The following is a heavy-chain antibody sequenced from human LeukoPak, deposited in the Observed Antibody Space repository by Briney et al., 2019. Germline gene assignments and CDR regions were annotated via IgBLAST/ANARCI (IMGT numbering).Heavy chain of an antibody. V-gene: IGHV1-46*01. J-gene: IGHJ4*02. CDR1: GYTFTRYY. D-gene: IGHD6-19*01. CDR2: INPSGGST. Sequence: GASVKVSCKASGYTFTRYYMNWVRQAPGQGLEWMGIINPSGGSTNYAQKFQGRVTMTRDTSTSTIYMEVSSLRSEDTAVYYCARGPYSGGYFDYWGQGTLVTVSS. CDR3: ARGPYSGGYFDY.